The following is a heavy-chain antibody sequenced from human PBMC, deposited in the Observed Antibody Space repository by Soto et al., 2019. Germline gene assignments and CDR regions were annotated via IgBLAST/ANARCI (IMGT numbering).Heavy chain of an antibody. CDR2: IRSKAYGGTT. CDR1: GFTFGDYA. J-gene: IGHJ3*02. Sequence: GGSLRLSCTASGFTFGDYAMSWFRQAPGKGLEWVGFIRSKAYGGTTEYAASVKGRFTISRDDSKSIAYLQMNSLKTEDTAVYYCTREIWRSGSYSGAFDIWGQGKMVTV. V-gene: IGHV3-49*03. CDR3: TREIWRSGSYSGAFDI. D-gene: IGHD1-26*01.